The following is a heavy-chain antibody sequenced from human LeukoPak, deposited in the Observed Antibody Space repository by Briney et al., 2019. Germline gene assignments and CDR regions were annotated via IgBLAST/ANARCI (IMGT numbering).Heavy chain of an antibody. D-gene: IGHD3-22*01. J-gene: IGHJ4*02. V-gene: IGHV3-30*14. Sequence: GRSLRLSCAASGFTFSSYAMHWVRQAPGKGLEWVAVISYDGSNKYYADSVKGRSTISRDNSKNTLYLQMNSLRAEDTAVYYCAREHYYDSSGSLDYWGQGTLVTVSS. CDR1: GFTFSSYA. CDR3: AREHYYDSSGSLDY. CDR2: ISYDGSNK.